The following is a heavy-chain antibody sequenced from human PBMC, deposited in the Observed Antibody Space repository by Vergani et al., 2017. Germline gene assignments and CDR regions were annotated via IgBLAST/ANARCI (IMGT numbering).Heavy chain of an antibody. V-gene: IGHV4-34*01. D-gene: IGHD4-11*01. J-gene: IGHJ6*03. CDR2: IDHTGRP. CDR1: GESFTSYH. CDR3: ARVNTETNGHLYYYYYMDF. Sequence: QVQLQQWGGGLLKPSETLSLTCVVNGESFTSYHWTWIRQSPGEGLEWVGDIDHTGRPDYNPSCKSRLTMSVDKSRNQFSLTLNSITATDTAIYFCARVNTETNGHLYYYYYMDFWGQGTAVTVS.